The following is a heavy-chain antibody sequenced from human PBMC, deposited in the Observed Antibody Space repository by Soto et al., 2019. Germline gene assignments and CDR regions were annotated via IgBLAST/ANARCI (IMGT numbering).Heavy chain of an antibody. D-gene: IGHD6-19*01. CDR3: ARETGLRSSGWSYYFDF. CDR1: GFTLSSYS. V-gene: IGHV3-48*02. J-gene: IGHJ4*02. CDR2: ISGSGGTI. Sequence: EVQLVESGGGLVQPGGSLRLSCAASGFTLSSYSMHWVRQAPGKGLEWVSYISGSGGTIYYADSVKGRFTISRDNAKNSLSVQMTSLRDEDTVVYFCARETGLRSSGWSYYFDFWGQGTRVTVSS.